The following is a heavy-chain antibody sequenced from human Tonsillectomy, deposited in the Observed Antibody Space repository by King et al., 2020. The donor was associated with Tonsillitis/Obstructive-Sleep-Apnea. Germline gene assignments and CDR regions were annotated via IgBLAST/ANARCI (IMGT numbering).Heavy chain of an antibody. J-gene: IGHJ4*02. V-gene: IGHV3-15*01. D-gene: IGHD6-19*01. Sequence: VQLVESGGGLVKPGGSLRLSCAASGFTFSNAWMSWVRQAPGKGLEWVGRIKSKTDGGTTDYAAPVKGRFTISRDDSKNTLYLQMNSLKTEDTAVYYRTTVGSGWFDPFDYWGQGTLVTVSS. CDR2: IKSKTDGGTT. CDR3: TTVGSGWFDPFDY. CDR1: GFTFSNAW.